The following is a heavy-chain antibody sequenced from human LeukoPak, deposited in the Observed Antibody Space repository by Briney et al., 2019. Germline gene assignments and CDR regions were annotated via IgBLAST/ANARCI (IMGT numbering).Heavy chain of an antibody. D-gene: IGHD1-26*01. V-gene: IGHV7-4-1*02. J-gene: IGHJ6*02. CDR3: ARPRRDSGSYLDYYYGMDV. Sequence: GASVKVSCKASGYTFTSYDINWVRQATGQGLEWMGWINTNTGNPTYAQGFTGRFVFSLDTSVSTAYLQISSLKAEDTAVYYCARPRRDSGSYLDYYYGMDVWGQGTTVTVSS. CDR1: GYTFTSYD. CDR2: INTNTGNP.